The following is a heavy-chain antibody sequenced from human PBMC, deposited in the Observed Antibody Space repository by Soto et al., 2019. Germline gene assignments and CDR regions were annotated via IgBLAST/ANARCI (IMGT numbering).Heavy chain of an antibody. CDR1: GYSFTSYW. CDR3: ARREVATGDYYYYGMDX. D-gene: IGHD5-12*01. CDR2: IDPSDSYT. J-gene: IGHJ6*02. Sequence: PGEALKISCKGSGYSFTSYWISWVRQMPGKGLEWMGRIDPSDSYTNYSTSFQGHVTISAYKYIITAYLQWSSLKASDTAMYYCARREVATGDYYYYGMDXWGQGTTVTVS. V-gene: IGHV5-10-1*01.